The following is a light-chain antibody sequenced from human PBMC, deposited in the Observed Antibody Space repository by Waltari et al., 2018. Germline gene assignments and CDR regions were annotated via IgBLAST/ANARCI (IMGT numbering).Light chain of an antibody. Sequence: DIQMTQSPSTLSASVGDTVIISCRASQRITTSLAWYQQKPGKAPDVLIYGASNLESGVPSRFSGSGSRTEFTLTISSLQPDDFATYYCQQYKSYKTFGQGTRVEIK. CDR1: QRITTS. CDR3: QQYKSYKT. J-gene: IGKJ1*01. V-gene: IGKV1-5*03. CDR2: GAS.